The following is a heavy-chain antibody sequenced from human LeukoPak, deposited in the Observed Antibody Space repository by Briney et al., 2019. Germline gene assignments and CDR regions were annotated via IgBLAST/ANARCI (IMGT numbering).Heavy chain of an antibody. V-gene: IGHV3-23*01. CDR3: ATGEAADYYDSSGPVTGGDY. CDR2: ISGSGGST. J-gene: IGHJ4*02. Sequence: GGSLRLSCAASGFTFSSYAMSWVRQAPGKGLEWVSAISGSGGSTYYADSVKGRFTISRDNAKNSLYLQMNSLRAEDTAVYYCATGEAADYYDSSGPVTGGDYWGQGTLVTVSS. D-gene: IGHD3-22*01. CDR1: GFTFSSYA.